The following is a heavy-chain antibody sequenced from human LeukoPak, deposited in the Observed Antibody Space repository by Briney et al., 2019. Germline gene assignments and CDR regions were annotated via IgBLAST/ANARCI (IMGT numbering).Heavy chain of an antibody. CDR1: GASIRSGRNY. D-gene: IGHD5-18*01. J-gene: IGHJ4*02. CDR3: ARHVSGSAMMHYFDY. V-gene: IGHV4-39*01. CDR2: IYYSGSS. Sequence: PSETLSLTCNVSGASIRSGRNYWGWIRQSPGKGLEWIGSIYYSGSSSYNPSFQSRVSISVDTSKNHISLKVFSLTAADTALYYCARHVSGSAMMHYFDYWGQGNLVTVSS.